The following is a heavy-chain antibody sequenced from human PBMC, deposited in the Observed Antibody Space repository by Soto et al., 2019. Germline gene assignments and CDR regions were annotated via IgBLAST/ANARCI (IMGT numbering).Heavy chain of an antibody. CDR2: IDGGGGTT. CDR1: GFTFRSFA. Sequence: EVQLLESGGGLVQPGGPLRLPCAASGFTFRSFAMTWVRQTPGKGLKWVSTIDGGGGTTYYSDSVKGRFAISRDNSKNTVYLQMNNLRAEETAVYYCVKESLDRRTFDIWGQGTMVTVSS. J-gene: IGHJ3*02. D-gene: IGHD1-1*01. V-gene: IGHV3-23*01. CDR3: VKESLDRRTFDI.